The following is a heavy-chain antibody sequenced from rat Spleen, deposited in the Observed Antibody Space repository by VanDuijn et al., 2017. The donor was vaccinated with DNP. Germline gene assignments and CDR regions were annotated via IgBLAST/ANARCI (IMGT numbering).Heavy chain of an antibody. CDR2: ITTGDDNT. CDR3: ASGSYDGYKWFAY. J-gene: IGHJ3*01. V-gene: IGHV5-31*01. CDR1: GFTFNTYW. D-gene: IGHD1-9*01. Sequence: EVRLVESGGDLVQPGRSLKLSCIASGFTFNTYWMTWIRQVPGNGLEWVASITTGDDNTYYPDSVKGRFTISRNNAKNTLSLQMNSLRSEDTATYYCASGSYDGYKWFAYWGQGTLVTVSS.